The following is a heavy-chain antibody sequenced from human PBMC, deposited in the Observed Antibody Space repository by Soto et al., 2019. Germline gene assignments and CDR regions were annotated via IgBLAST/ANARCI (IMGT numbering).Heavy chain of an antibody. CDR2: ISGSGGST. J-gene: IGHJ6*02. CDR3: AKDSAVVRGVWAGPYYYYYGMDV. Sequence: GGSLRLSCAASGFTFSSYAMSWVRQAPGKGLEWVSAISGSGGSTYYADSVKGRFTISRDNSKNTLYLQMNSLRAEDTAVYYCAKDSAVVRGVWAGPYYYYYGMDVWGQGTTVTVSS. CDR1: GFTFSSYA. D-gene: IGHD3-10*01. V-gene: IGHV3-23*01.